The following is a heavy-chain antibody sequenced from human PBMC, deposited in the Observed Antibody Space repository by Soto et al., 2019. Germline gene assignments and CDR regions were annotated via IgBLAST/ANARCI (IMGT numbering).Heavy chain of an antibody. J-gene: IGHJ1*01. CDR2: ISFDGSSK. D-gene: IGHD2-2*01. V-gene: IGHV3-30*03. CDR1: GFIFSSYG. CDR3: ARTARTCTSINCYAAA. Sequence: QVQLLESGGGVVQPGKSLRVSCAASGFIFSSYGMHWVRQAPGKGLEWLAVISFDGSSKYYGDSVKGRFTVSRDNSKNTLYLQMNSLRTEDTAVYYCARTARTCTSINCYAAAWGQGTLVTVSS.